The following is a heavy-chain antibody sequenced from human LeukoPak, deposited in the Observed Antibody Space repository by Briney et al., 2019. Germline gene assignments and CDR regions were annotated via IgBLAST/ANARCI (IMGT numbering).Heavy chain of an antibody. D-gene: IGHD1-7*01. Sequence: ASVKVSCKASGYTFTGYYMHWVRQAPGQGLEWMGWINPNSGGTNYAQKFQGRVTTTRDTSISTAYMELSRLRSDDTAVYYCARDQASAKRSGITGTSPMGYWGQGTLVTVSS. J-gene: IGHJ4*02. CDR3: ARDQASAKRSGITGTSPMGY. CDR2: INPNSGGT. V-gene: IGHV1-2*02. CDR1: GYTFTGYY.